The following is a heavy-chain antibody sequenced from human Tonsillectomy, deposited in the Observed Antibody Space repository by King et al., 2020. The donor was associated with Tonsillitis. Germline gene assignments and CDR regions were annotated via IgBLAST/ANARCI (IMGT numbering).Heavy chain of an antibody. Sequence: VQLVESGGGLVKPGGSLRLSCAASGFTFSNAWMSWVRQAPGKGLEWVGRIKSKTDGGTADYAAPVKGRFTISRDDSKNTLYLQMNSLKTEDTAVYYCTRYTVGNYYYYMDVWGKGTTVTVSS. CDR3: TRYTVGNYYYYMDV. V-gene: IGHV3-15*01. CDR2: IKSKTDGGTA. CDR1: GFTFSNAW. J-gene: IGHJ6*03. D-gene: IGHD4-23*01.